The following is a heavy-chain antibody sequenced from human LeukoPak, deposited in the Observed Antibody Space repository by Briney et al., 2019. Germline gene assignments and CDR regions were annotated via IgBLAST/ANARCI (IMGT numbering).Heavy chain of an antibody. V-gene: IGHV1-69*02. J-gene: IGHJ4*02. Sequence: ASVKVSCKASGGTFSSYTISWVRQAPGQGLEWMGRIIPNLGIANYAQKFQGRVTITADKSTSTAYMELSSLRSEDTAVYYCARVNGYSYGSMYYFDYWGQGTLVTVSS. D-gene: IGHD5-18*01. CDR1: GGTFSSYT. CDR3: ARVNGYSYGSMYYFDY. CDR2: IIPNLGIA.